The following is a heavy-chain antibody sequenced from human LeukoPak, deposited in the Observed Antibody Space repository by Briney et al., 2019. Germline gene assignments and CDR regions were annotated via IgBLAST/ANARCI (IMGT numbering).Heavy chain of an antibody. CDR3: AAGVWGSIDY. Sequence: GGSLRLSCAASGFTFSSYAMNWVRQAPGKGLEWVSGFSGSGGSTYYADSVKGRFTISRDNSKNTLYLQMNSLRAEDTAVYYCAAGVWGSIDYWGQGTLVTVSS. CDR1: GFTFSSYA. D-gene: IGHD3-16*01. V-gene: IGHV3-23*01. J-gene: IGHJ4*02. CDR2: FSGSGGST.